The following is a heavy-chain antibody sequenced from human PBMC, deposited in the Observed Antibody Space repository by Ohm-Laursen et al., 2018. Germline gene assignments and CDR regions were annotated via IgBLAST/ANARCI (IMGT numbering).Heavy chain of an antibody. CDR1: GDSINDYY. J-gene: IGHJ4*02. CDR2: IYTNGNV. V-gene: IGHV4-4*07. Sequence: SQTLSLTCTVSGDSINDYYWNWIRQPAGKGLEWIGRIYTNGNVDYNPSLKSRVTMSVDTSKNHFSLKLSSVTAADTAVYYCARGMGRLTSMVDTSYDCWGQGTLVTVSS. D-gene: IGHD3-10*01. CDR3: ARGMGRLTSMVDTSYDC.